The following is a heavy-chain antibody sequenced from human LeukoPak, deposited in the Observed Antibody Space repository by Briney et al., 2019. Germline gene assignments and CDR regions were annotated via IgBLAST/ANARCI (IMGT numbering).Heavy chain of an antibody. D-gene: IGHD1-1*01. J-gene: IGHJ4*02. Sequence: SGGSLRLSCAASGFTFSNAWMSWVRQAPGKGLEWVGRIKNKADAGTAEYAAPMKGRFTISRDDSKNTVYLQMNSLRAEDTAVYYCAKDRGTGLTYFDYWGQGTLVTVSS. V-gene: IGHV3-15*01. CDR1: GFTFSNAW. CDR3: AKDRGTGLTYFDY. CDR2: IKNKADAGTA.